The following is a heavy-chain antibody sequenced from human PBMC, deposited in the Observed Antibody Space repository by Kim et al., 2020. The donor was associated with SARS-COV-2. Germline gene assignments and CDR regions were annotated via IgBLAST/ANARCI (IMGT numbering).Heavy chain of an antibody. D-gene: IGHD1-7*01. CDR2: TSYRSKWYT. Sequence: SQTLSLTCAISGDSVSSSSAAWNWIRQSPSRGLEWLGRTSYRSKWYTDYAVSVKSRITINSDTSRNHFSLQLDSVTPEDTAVYFCARFSTATRCLDSWGQGTLVTVSS. V-gene: IGHV6-1*01. CDR1: GDSVSSSSAA. CDR3: ARFSTATRCLDS. J-gene: IGHJ5*01.